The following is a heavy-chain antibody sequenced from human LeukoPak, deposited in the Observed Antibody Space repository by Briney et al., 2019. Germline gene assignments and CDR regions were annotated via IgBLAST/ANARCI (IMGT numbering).Heavy chain of an antibody. CDR3: ARDLGGYSYGIMRKKDQDWFDP. J-gene: IGHJ5*02. CDR1: GFTFSSYA. CDR2: ISGSAGNT. D-gene: IGHD5-18*01. Sequence: GGSLRLSCAASGFTFSSYAMSWVRQAPGKGLEWVSGISGSAGNTYCADSVKGRFTISRDNSKNSLYLQMNSLRDEDTAVYYCARDLGGYSYGIMRKKDQDWFDPWGQGTLVTVSS. V-gene: IGHV3-23*01.